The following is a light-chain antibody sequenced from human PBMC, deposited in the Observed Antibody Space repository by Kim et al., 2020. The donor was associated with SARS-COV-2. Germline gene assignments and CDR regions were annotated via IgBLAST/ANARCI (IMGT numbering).Light chain of an antibody. J-gene: IGLJ3*02. CDR1: SSNIGSNT. CDR2: SNN. Sequence: QRVTISCSGSSSNIGSNTVNWYQQLPGTAPKLLIFSNNQWPSGVPDRFSGSKSGTSASLAISGLQSEDEADYYCAAWDDSLNGLWVFGGGTQLTVL. CDR3: AAWDDSLNGLWV. V-gene: IGLV1-44*01.